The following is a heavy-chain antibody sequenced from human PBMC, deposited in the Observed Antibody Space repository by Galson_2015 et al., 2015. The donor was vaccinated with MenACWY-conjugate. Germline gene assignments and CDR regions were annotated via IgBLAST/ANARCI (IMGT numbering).Heavy chain of an antibody. V-gene: IGHV1-2*04. CDR1: GYTFTGYY. D-gene: IGHD2-2*02. Sequence: SVKVSCKASGYTFTGYYMHWVRQAPGQGLEWMGWFNPNSGGTNYAQKFQGWVTMTRDTSISTAYMELSRLRSDDTAVYYCARGDTRTRIVPAAIRVMRRHAFDIWGQGTMVTVSS. J-gene: IGHJ3*02. CDR3: ARGDTRTRIVPAAIRVMRRHAFDI. CDR2: FNPNSGGT.